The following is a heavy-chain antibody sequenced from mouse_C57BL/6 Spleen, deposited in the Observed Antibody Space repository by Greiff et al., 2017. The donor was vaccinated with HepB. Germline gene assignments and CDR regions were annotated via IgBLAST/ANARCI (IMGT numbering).Heavy chain of an antibody. CDR1: GFSLSTFGMG. D-gene: IGHD2-4*01. CDR2: IWWDDDK. V-gene: IGHV8-8*01. Sequence: ESGPGILQPSQTLSLTCSFSGFSLSTFGMGVGWLRQPSGKGLEWLEHIWWDDDKYYNPTLKSRLTISKDTSKNQVFLKIANVDTADTATDDCAGRSEYDYGAWFAYWGQGTLVTVSA. J-gene: IGHJ3*01. CDR3: AGRSEYDYGAWFAY.